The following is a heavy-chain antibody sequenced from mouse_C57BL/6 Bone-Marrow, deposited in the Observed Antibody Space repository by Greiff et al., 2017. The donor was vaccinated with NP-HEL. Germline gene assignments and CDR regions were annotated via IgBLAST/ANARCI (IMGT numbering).Heavy chain of an antibody. V-gene: IGHV1-72*01. CDR2: IDPNSGGT. Sequence: QVQLQQPGADLVKPGASVKLSCKASGYTFTSYWMHWVKQRPGRGLEWIGRIDPNSGGTKFNEKLKTKATLTVDKPSSTAYIQLRSLTSEDSAVYYCARYYYGSRGWYFDVWGTGTTVTVSS. D-gene: IGHD1-1*01. CDR3: ARYYYGSRGWYFDV. J-gene: IGHJ1*03. CDR1: GYTFTSYW.